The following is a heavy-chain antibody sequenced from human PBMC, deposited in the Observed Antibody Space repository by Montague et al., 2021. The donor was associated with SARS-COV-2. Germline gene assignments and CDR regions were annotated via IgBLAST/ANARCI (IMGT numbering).Heavy chain of an antibody. V-gene: IGHV6-1*01. CDR1: GDSVSRHSAT. CDR3: TSGREGNYNVMDV. D-gene: IGHD1-1*01. J-gene: IGHJ6*02. CDR2: TYYRSKWYN. Sequence: CAISGDSVSRHSATWNWVRQPPSRGLEWLGRTYYRSKWYNDYAVSVRGQVTINPDTSKNQFSLQLNSVTPEDTAIYYCTSGREGNYNVMDVWGQGTTVTVSS.